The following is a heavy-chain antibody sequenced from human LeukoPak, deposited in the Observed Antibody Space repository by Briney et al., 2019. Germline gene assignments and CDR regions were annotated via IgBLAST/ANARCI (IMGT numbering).Heavy chain of an antibody. CDR1: GFTFSGYA. Sequence: GRSLRLSCAASGFTFSGYAMHWVRQAPGKGLEWVAVISYDGSNKYYADSVKGRFTISRDNSKNTLYLQMNSLRAEDTAVYYCARDRTGIFDYWGQGTLVTVSS. V-gene: IGHV3-30*04. J-gene: IGHJ4*02. CDR3: ARDRTGIFDY. D-gene: IGHD1-1*01. CDR2: ISYDGSNK.